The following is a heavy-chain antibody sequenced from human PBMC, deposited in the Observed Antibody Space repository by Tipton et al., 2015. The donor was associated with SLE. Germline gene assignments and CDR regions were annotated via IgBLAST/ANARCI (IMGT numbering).Heavy chain of an antibody. CDR3: RYHYHYYGMDV. D-gene: IGHD2-2*02. J-gene: IGHJ6*02. CDR1: GFTFGDYA. Sequence: SLRLSCTASGFTFGDYAVSWVRQAPGKGLEWVGFIRAKAYGGTTEYAASVEGRFTISRDDSKSIAYLQMNSLKTEDTAVYFCRYHYHYYGMDVWGQGTTVTAS. V-gene: IGHV3-49*04. CDR2: IRAKAYGGTT.